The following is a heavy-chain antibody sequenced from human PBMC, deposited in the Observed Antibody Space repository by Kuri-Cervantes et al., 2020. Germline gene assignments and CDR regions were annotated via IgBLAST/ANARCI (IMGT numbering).Heavy chain of an antibody. V-gene: IGHV1-18*01. CDR2: ISAYNGNT. Sequence: ASVKVSCKASGYTFTSYGISWVRQAPGQGLEWMGWISAYNGNTNYAQKLQGRVTMTRNTSISTAYMELSSLRSEDTAVYYCARGIGYCTGGVCRHVDAFDIWGQGTMVTVSS. D-gene: IGHD2-8*02. J-gene: IGHJ3*02. CDR3: ARGIGYCTGGVCRHVDAFDI. CDR1: GYTFTSYG.